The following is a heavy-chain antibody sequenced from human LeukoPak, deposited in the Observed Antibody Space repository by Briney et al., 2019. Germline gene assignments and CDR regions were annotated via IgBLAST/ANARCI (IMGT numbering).Heavy chain of an antibody. D-gene: IGHD6-6*01. CDR3: ARVRGSSLQSKTSIAARPEFDY. V-gene: IGHV1-69*04. CDR2: IIPILGRA. J-gene: IGHJ4*02. Sequence: AASVTVSFTASGYTFTVYYMHWGRQGPGQGLGWMGRIIPILGRANYAQKFQGRVTITADKSTSTAYMELSSLRSEDTAVYYCARVRGSSLQSKTSIAARPEFDYWGQGTLVTVSS. CDR1: GYTFTVYY.